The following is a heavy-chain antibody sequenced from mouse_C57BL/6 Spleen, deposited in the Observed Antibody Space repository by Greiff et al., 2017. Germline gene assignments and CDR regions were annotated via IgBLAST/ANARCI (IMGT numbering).Heavy chain of an antibody. CDR3: DRKGRNYYSKAYAMDC. CDR2: IWSGGST. CDR1: GFSLTSYG. D-gene: IGHD2-5*01. Sequence: QVQLQQSGPGLMQPSQRLSITCTVSGFSLTSYGVHWVRQSPGKGLEWLGVIWSGGSTDYNAAFISRLSISKDNSKSQVFFKMNSLQADDTAIYYCDRKGRNYYSKAYAMDCWGQGASATVSS. V-gene: IGHV2-2*01. J-gene: IGHJ4*01.